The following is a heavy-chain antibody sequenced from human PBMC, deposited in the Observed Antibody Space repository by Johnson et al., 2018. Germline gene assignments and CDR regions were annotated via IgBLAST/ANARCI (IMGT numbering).Heavy chain of an antibody. CDR1: GFTFSSYG. V-gene: IGHV3-30*03. CDR3: ARDITVVRGLEGYYYGMDV. CDR2: ISYDGSNK. J-gene: IGHJ6*02. Sequence: QVQLVESGGGVVQPGRSLRLSCAASGFTFSSYGMHWVRQAPGKGLEWVAVISYDGSNKYYADSVKGRFTISRDNSKNTLYLQMNSLRAEDTAVYYCARDITVVRGLEGYYYGMDVWGQGTTVTVSS. D-gene: IGHD3-10*01.